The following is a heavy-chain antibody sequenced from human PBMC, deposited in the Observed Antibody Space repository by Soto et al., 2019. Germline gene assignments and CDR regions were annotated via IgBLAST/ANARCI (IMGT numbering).Heavy chain of an antibody. D-gene: IGHD2-2*01. CDR2: ISYDGSNK. CDR1: GFTFSSYG. V-gene: IGHV3-30*18. Sequence: GGSLRLSCAASGFTFSSYGMHWVRQAPGKGLEWVAVISYDGSNKYYADSVKGRFTISRDNSKNTLYLQMNSLRAEDTAVYYCAKAPAIVLVPAAMGGDYWGQGTLVTVYS. CDR3: AKAPAIVLVPAAMGGDY. J-gene: IGHJ4*02.